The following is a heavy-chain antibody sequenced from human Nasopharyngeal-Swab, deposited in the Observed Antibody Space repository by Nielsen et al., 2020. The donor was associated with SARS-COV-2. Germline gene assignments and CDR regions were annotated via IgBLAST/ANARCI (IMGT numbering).Heavy chain of an antibody. CDR2: IYPRDSDT. CDR1: GYSFTSYC. Sequence: GESLKISCKGSGYSFTSYCIAWVRQMPGKGPEWMGIIYPRDSDTSYSPSFQGQVTISADKSISTAYLQWSSLKASDTAMYYCVRPEGVATSFKYYFQYGMDVWGQGTMVTVPS. J-gene: IGHJ6*02. D-gene: IGHD5-12*01. V-gene: IGHV5-51*01. CDR3: VRPEGVATSFKYYFQYGMDV.